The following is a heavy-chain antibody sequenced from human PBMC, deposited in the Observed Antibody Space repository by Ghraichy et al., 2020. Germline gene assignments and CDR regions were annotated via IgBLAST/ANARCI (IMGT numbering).Heavy chain of an antibody. J-gene: IGHJ6*02. Sequence: GGSLRLSCAGSGFPFSGYSMNWVRQSPGKGLEWVGYITSSSRSIFYADSVKGRFTISRDNAQNPLSLQRNSLRDEDTAVYYCARGSKVVRFFYYDGMDVWGQGTAVTVSS. V-gene: IGHV3-48*02. CDR1: GFPFSGYS. CDR2: ITSSSRSI. D-gene: IGHD4-23*01. CDR3: ARGSKVVRFFYYDGMDV.